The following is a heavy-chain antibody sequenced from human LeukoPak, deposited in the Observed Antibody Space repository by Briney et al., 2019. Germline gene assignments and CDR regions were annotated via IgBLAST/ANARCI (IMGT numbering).Heavy chain of an antibody. CDR3: ARGRQV. CDR1: GGSVSSGSYY. V-gene: IGHV4-61*01. Sequence: PSETLSLTCTVSGGSVSSGSYYWSWLRQPPGKALEWIGYIYYSGSTNYNPSLKSRVTISVDTSKNQYSLRLSSVTAADTAVYYCARGRQVWGQGTLVTVSS. J-gene: IGHJ4*02. CDR2: IYYSGST.